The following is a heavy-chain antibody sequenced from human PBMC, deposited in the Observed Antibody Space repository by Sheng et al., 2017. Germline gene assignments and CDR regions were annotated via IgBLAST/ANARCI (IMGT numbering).Heavy chain of an antibody. CDR2: IYYSGST. V-gene: IGHV4-59*01. D-gene: IGHD6-13*01. Sequence: QVQLQESGPGLVKPSETLSLTCTVSGGSISSYYWSWIRQPPGKGLEWIGYIYYSGSTNYNPSLKSRVTISVDTSKNQFSLKLSSVTAADTAVYYCARAEAEYSSSWYSYFDYWGQGTPGHRLL. CDR3: ARAEAEYSSSWYSYFDY. J-gene: IGHJ4*02. CDR1: GGSISSYY.